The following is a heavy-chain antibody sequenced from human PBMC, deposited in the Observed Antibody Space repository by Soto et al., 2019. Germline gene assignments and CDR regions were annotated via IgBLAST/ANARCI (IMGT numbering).Heavy chain of an antibody. Sequence: QVQQQPWGAGLLKPSETLSLTCAVYAGSFSHYYWNWIRQSPGKGLEWIGKIKHSGSSNYNPSLRSRVSFSVDMSKNQFSLRLTSVTATDTAVYYCARGGSSDWQVALDIWGQWTMVTVSS. CDR1: AGSFSHYY. J-gene: IGHJ3*02. CDR3: ARGGSSDWQVALDI. CDR2: IKHSGSS. V-gene: IGHV4-34*01. D-gene: IGHD6-19*01.